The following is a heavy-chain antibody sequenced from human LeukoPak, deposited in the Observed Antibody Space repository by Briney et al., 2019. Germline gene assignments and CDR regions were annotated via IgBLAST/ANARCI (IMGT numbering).Heavy chain of an antibody. CDR1: GYTFTSYD. D-gene: IGHD2-2*01. Sequence: ASVKVSCKASGYTFTSYDINWVRQATGQGLEWMGWMNPNSGNTGYAQKFQGRVTMTRDMSTSTVYMELSSLRSEDTAVYYCARDQLGYMDVWGKGTTVTVSS. CDR3: ARDQLGYMDV. J-gene: IGHJ6*03. V-gene: IGHV1-8*01. CDR2: MNPNSGNT.